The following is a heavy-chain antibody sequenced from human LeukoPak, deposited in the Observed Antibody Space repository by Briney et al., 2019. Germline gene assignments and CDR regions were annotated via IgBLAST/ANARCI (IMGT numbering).Heavy chain of an antibody. D-gene: IGHD5-24*01. CDR3: ATDPGDGYNEYYFDY. CDR2: IYYSGST. Sequence: SETLSLTCTVSGGSISSYYWSWIRQPPGKGLEWIGYIYYSGSTDYNPSLKSRVTISVDTSKNQFSLKLSSVTAADTAVYYCATDPGDGYNEYYFDYWGQGTLVTVSS. J-gene: IGHJ4*02. CDR1: GGSISSYY. V-gene: IGHV4-59*01.